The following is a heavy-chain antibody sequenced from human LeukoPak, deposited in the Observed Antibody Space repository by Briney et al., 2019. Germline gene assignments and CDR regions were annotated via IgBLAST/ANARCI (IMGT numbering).Heavy chain of an antibody. CDR3: ARENGHIYGYAFLDQ. J-gene: IGHJ4*02. CDR1: GFTFSSYS. V-gene: IGHV3-48*04. Sequence: GGSLRLSCADSGFTFSSYSMNWVRQAPGKGLEWLSYISSSGSAIYYADSVKGRFTISRDNAKNSLYLQMNSLRAEDTAFYFCARENGHIYGYAFLDQWGQGTLVTVSS. D-gene: IGHD5-18*01. CDR2: ISSSGSAI.